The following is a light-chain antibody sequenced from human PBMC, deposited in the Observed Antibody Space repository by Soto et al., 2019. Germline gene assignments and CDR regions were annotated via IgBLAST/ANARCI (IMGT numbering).Light chain of an antibody. J-gene: IGKJ5*01. V-gene: IGKV3-20*01. CDR2: GAS. CDR1: QSVSSSY. Sequence: EIVLTQSPGTLSLSPGERATLACMASQSVSSSYLAWYQQKPGQAPRLLIYGASSRATGIPDRFSGSGSGTDFTLTISRLEPEDFAVYYCQHPITFGQGTRLEIK. CDR3: QHPIT.